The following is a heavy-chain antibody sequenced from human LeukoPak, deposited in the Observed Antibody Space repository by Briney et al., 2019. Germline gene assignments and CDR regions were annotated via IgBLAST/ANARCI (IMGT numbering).Heavy chain of an antibody. CDR1: GGSISSSSYY. D-gene: IGHD2-2*01. J-gene: IGHJ4*02. V-gene: IGHV4-39*01. Sequence: SETLSLTCTVSGGSISSSSYYWGWIRQPPGKGLEWIGSIYYSGSTYYNPSLKSRVTISVDTSKNQFSLKLSSVTAADTAVYYCARGVLEVVPAALEFYFDYWGRGTLVTVSS. CDR3: ARGVLEVVPAALEFYFDY. CDR2: IYYSGST.